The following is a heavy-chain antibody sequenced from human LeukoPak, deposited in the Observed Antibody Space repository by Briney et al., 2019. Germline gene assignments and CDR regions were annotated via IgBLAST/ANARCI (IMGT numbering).Heavy chain of an antibody. V-gene: IGHV3-48*01. CDR1: GFTFSSYS. CDR2: ISSSSSTI. Sequence: PGGSLRLSCAASGFTFSSYSMNWVRQAPGKGLEWVSYISSSSSTIYYADSVKGRFTISRDNAKNSLYLQMNSLRAEDTAVYYCARDWGYYGSGSYIFDYWGQGTLVTVSS. J-gene: IGHJ4*02. CDR3: ARDWGYYGSGSYIFDY. D-gene: IGHD3-10*01.